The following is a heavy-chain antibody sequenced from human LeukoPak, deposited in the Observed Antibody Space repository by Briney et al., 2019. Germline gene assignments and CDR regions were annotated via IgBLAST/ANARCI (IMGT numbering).Heavy chain of an antibody. J-gene: IGHJ3*02. CDR3: AKDWGYDSDAFDI. V-gene: IGHV3-43*01. CDR1: GFIFDDYT. D-gene: IGHD3-16*01. CDR2: ISWDGGST. Sequence: PGGSLRLSCAASGFIFDDYTMHWVRQAPGKGLEWVSLISWDGGSTYYADSVKGRFTISRDNSKNSLYLQMNSLRTEDTALYYCAKDWGYDSDAFDIWGQGTMVTVSS.